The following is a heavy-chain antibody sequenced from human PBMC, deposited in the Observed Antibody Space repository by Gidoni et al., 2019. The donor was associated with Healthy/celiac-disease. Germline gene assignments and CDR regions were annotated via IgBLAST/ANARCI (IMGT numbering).Heavy chain of an antibody. Sequence: QVQLVESGGGVVQPGRSLRLSCAASGFTFSSYAMHWVRQAPGKGLEWVAVISYDGSNKYYEDSVKGRFTISRDNSKNTLYLQMNSLRAEDTAVYYCARERGRRALGAFDIWGQGTMVTVSS. CDR3: ARERGRRALGAFDI. V-gene: IGHV3-30-3*01. CDR2: ISYDGSNK. CDR1: GFTFSSYA. J-gene: IGHJ3*02. D-gene: IGHD3-16*01.